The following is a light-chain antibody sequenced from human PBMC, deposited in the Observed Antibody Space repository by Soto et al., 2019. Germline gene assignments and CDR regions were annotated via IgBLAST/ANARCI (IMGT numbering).Light chain of an antibody. CDR1: SSDVSGYNY. CDR2: DVS. J-gene: IGLJ2*01. Sequence: QSVLTQPASVSGSPGQSITISCTGTSSDVSGYNYVSWYQQHPGKAPKLMIYDVSNRPSGVSNRFSGSKSGNTASLTISGLQAEDAADYDCSSYTSSSTLVVFGGGTKVTVL. CDR3: SSYTSSSTLVV. V-gene: IGLV2-14*01.